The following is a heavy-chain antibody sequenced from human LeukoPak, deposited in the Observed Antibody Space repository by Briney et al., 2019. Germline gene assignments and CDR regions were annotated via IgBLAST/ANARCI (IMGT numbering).Heavy chain of an antibody. V-gene: IGHV4-39*01. CDR3: ARLFPGQNCDTTSCSDY. CDR2: VYYTGTA. Sequence: SETLSLTCTVSGGSISSSSYSWGWIRQPPGKGLEWIGNVYYTGTAYYTPSLRGRVTISIDTSMNQFSLNLSSVTAADTAVYYCARLFPGQNCDTTSCSDYWAQGTLVIVSS. J-gene: IGHJ4*02. D-gene: IGHD2-2*01. CDR1: GGSISSSSYS.